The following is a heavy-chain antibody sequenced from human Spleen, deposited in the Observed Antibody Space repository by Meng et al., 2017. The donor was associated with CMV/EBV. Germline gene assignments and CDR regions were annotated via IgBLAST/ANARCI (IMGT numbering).Heavy chain of an antibody. CDR3: ARDNGEDFWSGYSIYYYYYGMDV. D-gene: IGHD3-3*01. V-gene: IGHV1-18*04. Sequence: ASVKVSCKASGYTFTGHYLHWVRQAPGQGLEWMGWISAYNGNTNYAQKLQGRVTMTTDTSTSTAYMELRSLRSDDTAVYYCARDNGEDFWSGYSIYYYYYGMDVWGQGTTVTVSS. CDR2: ISAYNGNT. CDR1: GYTFTGHY. J-gene: IGHJ6*02.